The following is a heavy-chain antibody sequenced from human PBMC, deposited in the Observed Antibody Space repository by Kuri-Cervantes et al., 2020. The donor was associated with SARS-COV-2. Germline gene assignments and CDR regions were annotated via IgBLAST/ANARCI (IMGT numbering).Heavy chain of an antibody. V-gene: IGHV1-3*01. Sequence: ASVKVSCKASGYTFTSYAMHWVRQAPGQRLEWMGWINAGNGNTKYSQKFQGRVTITRDTSISTAYMELSRLRSDDTAVYYCARASASNSINWFDPWGQGTLVTVSS. J-gene: IGHJ5*02. CDR2: INAGNGNT. CDR1: GYTFTSYA. CDR3: ARASASNSINWFDP. D-gene: IGHD4-23*01.